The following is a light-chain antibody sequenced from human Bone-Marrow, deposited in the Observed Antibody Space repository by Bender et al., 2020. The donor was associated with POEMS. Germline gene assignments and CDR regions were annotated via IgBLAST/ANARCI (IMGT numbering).Light chain of an antibody. CDR2: RDS. V-gene: IGLV3-25*03. CDR3: QSADSSGTYRV. J-gene: IGLJ3*02. CDR1: ALPKQY. Sequence: LTQPPSVSVSPGQTARITCSGDALPKQYAFWYQQTPGQAPVLVIYRDSERPSGIPERFSGSTSGTTVTLTITGVQAEDEADYYCQSADSSGTYRVFGGGTKLTVL.